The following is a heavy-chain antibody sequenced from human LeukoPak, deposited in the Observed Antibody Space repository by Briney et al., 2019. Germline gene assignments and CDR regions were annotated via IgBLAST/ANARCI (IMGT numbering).Heavy chain of an antibody. J-gene: IGHJ5*02. CDR3: VRGGPSTWS. V-gene: IGHV3-74*01. CDR2: INDDGSDT. D-gene: IGHD2-15*01. CDR1: GFTFKLYW. Sequence: GGSLRLSCAASGFTFKLYWMHWVRQVPGKRPVWVSRINDDGSDTIYADSVRGRFTVSRDDAKNTVYLQMNNLRAEDTAVYYCVRGGPSTWSWGQGTLVTVSS.